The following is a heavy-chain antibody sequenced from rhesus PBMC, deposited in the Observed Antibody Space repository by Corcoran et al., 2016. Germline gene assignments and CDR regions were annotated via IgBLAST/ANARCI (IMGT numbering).Heavy chain of an antibody. CDR2: ISGSSGST. J-gene: IGHJ4*01. D-gene: IGHD4-23*01. V-gene: IGHV4-165*01. Sequence: QVQLQESGPGLVKPSETLSLTCAVSGGSFSVYYWGCLRQPPGKGLEGIGYISGSSGSTDYNPSLKSRVTISTDTSKNQFSLKLSSVTAADTAVYYCARESTVTTIDYWGQGVLVTVSS. CDR3: ARESTVTTIDY. CDR1: GGSFSVYY.